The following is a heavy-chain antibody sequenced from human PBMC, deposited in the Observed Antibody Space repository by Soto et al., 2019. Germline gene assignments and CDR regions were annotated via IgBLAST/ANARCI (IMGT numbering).Heavy chain of an antibody. CDR2: IYYSGYT. V-gene: IGHV4-30-4*01. J-gene: IGHJ6*02. Sequence: KPSETLSLTCTVSGGSISSDDYYWSWIRQPPGKGLEWIGYIYYSGYTFDNPSLTSRVTLSVDTPKNQFSLKLTSVTAADTAVYYCARVGAGAAAGTGYYYGMDVWGQGATVTVSS. CDR3: ARVGAGAAAGTGYYYGMDV. CDR1: GGSISSDDYY. D-gene: IGHD6-13*01.